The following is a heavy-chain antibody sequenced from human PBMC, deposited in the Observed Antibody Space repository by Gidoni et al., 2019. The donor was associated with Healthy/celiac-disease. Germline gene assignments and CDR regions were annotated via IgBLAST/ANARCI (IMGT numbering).Heavy chain of an antibody. CDR1: GGSFSGYY. D-gene: IGHD6-13*01. Sequence: QVQLQQWGAGLLKPSETLSLTCAVYGGSFSGYYWSWIRQPPGKGLEWIGEINHSGSTNYNPSLKSRVTISVDTSKNQFSLKLSSVTAADTAVYYCARAPSSSWYKWFDPWGQGTLVTVSS. V-gene: IGHV4-34*01. CDR3: ARAPSSSWYKWFDP. J-gene: IGHJ5*02. CDR2: INHSGST.